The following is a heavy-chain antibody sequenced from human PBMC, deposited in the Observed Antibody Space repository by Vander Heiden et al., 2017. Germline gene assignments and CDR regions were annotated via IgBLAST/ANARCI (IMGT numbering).Heavy chain of an antibody. CDR2: INSDGSST. J-gene: IGHJ3*02. Sequence: EVQLVESGGGLVQPGGSLRLSCAASGFTFSSYRMNGVRQAPGKGLVWVSRINSDGSSTSYADSVKGRFPISRDNSKNTLYLQMNSLIAEDTAVYYCARLWEIDGRVTIFVGGISDDAFDIWGQGTMVTVSS. CDR3: ARLWEIDGRVTIFVGGISDDAFDI. CDR1: GFTFSSYR. V-gene: IGHV3-74*01. D-gene: IGHD3-3*01.